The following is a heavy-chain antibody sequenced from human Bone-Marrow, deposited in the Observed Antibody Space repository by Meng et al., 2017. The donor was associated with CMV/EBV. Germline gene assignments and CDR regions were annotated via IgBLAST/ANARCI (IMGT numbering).Heavy chain of an antibody. CDR2: IKQDGSEK. CDR3: ARVVPAAMYYYYYGMDV. V-gene: IGHV3-7*01. Sequence: GGSLRLSCAASGFTFSSYWMSWVRQAPGKGLEWVANIKQDGSEKYYVDSVKGRFTISRDNAKNSLYLKMNSLRAEDTAVYYCARVVPAAMYYYYYGMDVWGQGTTVTVSS. J-gene: IGHJ6*02. D-gene: IGHD2-2*01. CDR1: GFTFSSYW.